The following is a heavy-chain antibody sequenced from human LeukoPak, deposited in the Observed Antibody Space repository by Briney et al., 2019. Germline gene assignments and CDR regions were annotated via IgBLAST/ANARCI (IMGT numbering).Heavy chain of an antibody. CDR3: SRQSDYVDY. CDR2: IYTNVNT. CDR1: GVSIRRYY. V-gene: IGHV4-4*07. J-gene: IGHJ4*02. Sequence: PSYTLSLTCTGSGVSIRRYYWSWILQPAAKRLDWIGLIYTNVNTNYNPPLNSRVTRSLDTSNNYFSLKPTSLTAPAPAVYYLSRQSDYVDYWGQGTLVTVSS.